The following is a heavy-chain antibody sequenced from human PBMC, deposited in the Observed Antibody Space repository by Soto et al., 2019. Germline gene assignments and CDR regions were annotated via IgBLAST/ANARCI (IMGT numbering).Heavy chain of an antibody. CDR2: ISHSGST. J-gene: IGHJ3*02. CDR1: GASISSSNW. CDR3: ARSPSSSWYGGGAFEI. V-gene: IGHV4-4*02. D-gene: IGHD6-13*01. Sequence: QVQLQESGPGLVKPSGTLSLTCAVSGASISSSNWWTWVRQPPGKGLEWIGEISHSGSTNYNPSLQSRITISVDRSKKQFPLELRSVTAADTAAYYCARSPSSSWYGGGAFEIWGHGTMVTVSS.